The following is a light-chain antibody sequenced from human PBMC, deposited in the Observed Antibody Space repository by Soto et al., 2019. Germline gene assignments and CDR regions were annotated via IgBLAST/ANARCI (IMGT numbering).Light chain of an antibody. V-gene: IGLV2-23*02. CDR2: EVN. CDR3: CSYAGSGTLSVV. Sequence: QSVLTQPASVSGSPGQSITISCTGTSGDVGSYNLVSWYQQHPGKAPKLVIYEVNKRPSGVSDRFSGSRFGNTASLTISGLQAEDEADYYCCSYAGSGTLSVVFGGGTKLTVL. J-gene: IGLJ2*01. CDR1: SGDVGSYNL.